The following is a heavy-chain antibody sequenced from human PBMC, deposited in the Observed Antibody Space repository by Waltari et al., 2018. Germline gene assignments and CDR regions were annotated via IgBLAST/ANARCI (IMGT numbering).Heavy chain of an antibody. CDR1: GFTLSSYE. V-gene: IGHV3-48*03. J-gene: IGHJ6*02. CDR3: ARESHCSSTSCWNYGMDV. Sequence: EVQLVESGGGLVQPGGSLRLSCAASGFTLSSYEIHWVRQAPGKGLGWVSYSSSSGSTIYYADSVKGRFTISRDNARKSLNLQMNSLRVEDTAIYYCARESHCSSTSCWNYGMDVWGQGTSVTVSS. D-gene: IGHD2-2*01. CDR2: SSSSGSTI.